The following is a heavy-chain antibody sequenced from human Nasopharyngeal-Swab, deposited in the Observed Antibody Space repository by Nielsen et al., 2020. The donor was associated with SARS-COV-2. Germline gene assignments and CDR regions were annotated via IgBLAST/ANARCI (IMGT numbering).Heavy chain of an antibody. D-gene: IGHD1-14*01. Sequence: WIRQPPGKGLEWIGYIYYRGSTNYNPSLKSRVTISVDTSKNQFSLKLSSVTAADTAVYYCARESPAGDAFDIWGQGTMVTVSS. CDR3: ARESPAGDAFDI. J-gene: IGHJ3*02. V-gene: IGHV4-59*01. CDR2: IYYRGST.